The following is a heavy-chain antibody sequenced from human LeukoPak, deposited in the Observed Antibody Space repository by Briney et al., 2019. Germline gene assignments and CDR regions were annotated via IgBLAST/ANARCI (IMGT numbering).Heavy chain of an antibody. V-gene: IGHV3-48*03. CDR2: ISNDGDTI. CDR3: ATTGSGSYYDY. D-gene: IGHD1-26*01. Sequence: GGSLRLSCAGSGFNFSYYEMFWVRQTAGKGLEWIAYISNDGDTIYYEDTVKGRFTISRDNAKNTLFLQMNSLRAEDTAVYYCATTGSGSYYDYWGQGTLVTVSS. CDR1: GFNFSYYE. J-gene: IGHJ4*02.